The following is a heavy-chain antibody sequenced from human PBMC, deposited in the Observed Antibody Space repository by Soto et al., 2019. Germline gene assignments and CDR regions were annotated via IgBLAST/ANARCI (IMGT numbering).Heavy chain of an antibody. CDR1: GGTFRNYP. Sequence: QVQLVQSGTEVKKPGSSVKVSCKASGGTFRNYPINWVRQAPGQGLEWMGSIFPLTDIPDYAQNFQARLTLRADKSTSTAYMELSSLTSDDTAVYFCARGPLVVLNYFESWGQGTLVTVSS. CDR3: ARGPLVVLNYFES. J-gene: IGHJ4*02. V-gene: IGHV1-69*02. CDR2: IFPLTDIP.